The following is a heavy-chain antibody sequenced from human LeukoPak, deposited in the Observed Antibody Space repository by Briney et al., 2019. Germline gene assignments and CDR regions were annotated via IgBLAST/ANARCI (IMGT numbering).Heavy chain of an antibody. D-gene: IGHD3-10*01. CDR3: AREKDYYLV. J-gene: IGHJ4*02. CDR2: IKQDGSEK. Sequence: GGSLRLSCAASGFTFSNYAMHWVRQAPGKGLEWVANIKQDGSEKYYVDSVKGRFTISRDNAKNSLYLQMNSLRAEDTAVYYCAREKDYYLVWGQGTLVTVSS. CDR1: GFTFSNYA. V-gene: IGHV3-7*01.